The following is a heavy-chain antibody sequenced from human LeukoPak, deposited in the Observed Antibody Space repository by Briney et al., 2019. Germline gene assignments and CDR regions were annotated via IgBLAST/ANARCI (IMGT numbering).Heavy chain of an antibody. J-gene: IGHJ5*01. Sequence: NPGESLKISCKGSEYSFTSYWIGWVRQMPGKGLEWMGIIYPGDSDTRYSPSFQGQVAISADKSISTAYLQWSSLKVSDTAMYYCGRRQSSGWFDYWGQGTPVTVSS. CDR1: EYSFTSYW. CDR3: GRRQSSGWFDY. V-gene: IGHV5-51*01. D-gene: IGHD6-19*01. CDR2: IYPGDSDT.